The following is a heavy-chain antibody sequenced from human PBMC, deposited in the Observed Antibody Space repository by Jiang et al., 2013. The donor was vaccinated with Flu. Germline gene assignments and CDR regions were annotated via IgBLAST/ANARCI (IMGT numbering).Heavy chain of an antibody. V-gene: IGHV2-70*11. CDR3: ARIRSWSGYYYYFDY. J-gene: IGHJ4*02. D-gene: IGHD3-3*01. CDR2: IDWDDDK. Sequence: KPTQTLTLTCTFSGFSLSTSGMCVSWIRQPPGKALEWLARIDWDDDKYYSTSLKTRLTISKDTSKNQVVLTMTNMDPVDTATYYCARIRSWSGYYYYFDYWGQGTLVTVSS. CDR1: GFSLSTSGMC.